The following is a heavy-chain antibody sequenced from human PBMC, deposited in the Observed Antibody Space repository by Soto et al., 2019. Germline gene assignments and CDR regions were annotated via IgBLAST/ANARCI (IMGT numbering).Heavy chain of an antibody. D-gene: IGHD2-2*01. CDR1: GGTFSSYA. CDR3: ARTPSTTATWFPYYFDY. CDR2: IIPIFGTA. J-gene: IGHJ4*02. Sequence: SVKVSCKASGGTFSSYAISWVRQAPGQGLEWMGGIIPIFGTANYAQKFQGRVTITADESTSTAYMELSSLRSEDTAVYYCARTPSTTATWFPYYFDYWGQGTLVTVSS. V-gene: IGHV1-69*13.